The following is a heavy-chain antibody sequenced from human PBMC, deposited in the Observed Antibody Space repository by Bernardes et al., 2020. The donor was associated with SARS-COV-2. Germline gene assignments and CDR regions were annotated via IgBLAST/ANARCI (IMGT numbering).Heavy chain of an antibody. D-gene: IGHD6-19*01. CDR2: ITSDGSNT. Sequence: GGSLRLSCSVSGFTFSTYAMHWVRQAPGKGLEYVSLITSDGSNTFYADSVKGRFTISRDNARNTLFLQMSGLRTEDTAMYYCLKDTGGVGLAGPESWGQGTLVTVSS. J-gene: IGHJ5*02. CDR1: GFTFSTYA. V-gene: IGHV3-64D*06. CDR3: LKDTGGVGLAGPES.